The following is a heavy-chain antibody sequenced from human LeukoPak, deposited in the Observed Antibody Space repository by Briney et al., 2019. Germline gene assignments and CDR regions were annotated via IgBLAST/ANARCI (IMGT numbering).Heavy chain of an antibody. V-gene: IGHV5-51*01. J-gene: IGHJ4*02. CDR2: IYPGDSDT. Sequence: GESLQISCKGSGYSFTSYWIGWVRQMPGKGLEWMGIIYPGDSDTRYSPSFQGQVTISADKSISTAYLQWSSLKASDTAMYYCARHPDIVATVFDYWGQGTLVTVSS. D-gene: IGHD5-12*01. CDR1: GYSFTSYW. CDR3: ARHPDIVATVFDY.